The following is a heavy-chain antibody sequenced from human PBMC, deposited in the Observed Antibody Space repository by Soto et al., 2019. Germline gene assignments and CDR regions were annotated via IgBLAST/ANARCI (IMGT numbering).Heavy chain of an antibody. Sequence: QVQLQESGPGLVKPSETLSLTCTVSGGSISSYYWSWIRQPPGKGLEWIGYIYYSGSTNYNPSLKSRVTISVDTSKNQFSLKLSSVTAADTAVYYCARRGSSLGAFDIWGQGTMVTVSS. CDR2: IYYSGST. J-gene: IGHJ3*02. CDR1: GGSISSYY. D-gene: IGHD6-13*01. CDR3: ARRGSSLGAFDI. V-gene: IGHV4-59*08.